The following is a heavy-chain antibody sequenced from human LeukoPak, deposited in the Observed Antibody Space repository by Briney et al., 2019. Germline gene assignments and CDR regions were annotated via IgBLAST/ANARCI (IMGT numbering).Heavy chain of an antibody. J-gene: IGHJ4*02. CDR2: FYYGGTT. Sequence: SETLSLTCTVSGGSITSSSYYRGWIRQPPGKGLGWIVSFYYGGTTHYNPSLRSRVAISVDTSKNQFSLRLSSVTAADTAVYYCARRAGGGNYPFDSWGQGTLVTVSS. CDR3: ARRAGGGNYPFDS. V-gene: IGHV4-39*01. D-gene: IGHD4-23*01. CDR1: GGSITSSSYY.